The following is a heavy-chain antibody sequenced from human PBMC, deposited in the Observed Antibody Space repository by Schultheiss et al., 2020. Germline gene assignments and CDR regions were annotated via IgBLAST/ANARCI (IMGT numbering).Heavy chain of an antibody. Sequence: ASVKVSCKASGYTFTSYNMHWVRQAPGQGLEWMAVINPSDGSTNYAQKFQGRVTVTRDTSTSTVYMELSSLGSEDTAVYYCARGRYSHGDYWGQGTLVTVSS. V-gene: IGHV1-46*01. J-gene: IGHJ4*02. CDR3: ARGRYSHGDY. CDR2: INPSDGST. D-gene: IGHD5-18*01. CDR1: GYTFTSYN.